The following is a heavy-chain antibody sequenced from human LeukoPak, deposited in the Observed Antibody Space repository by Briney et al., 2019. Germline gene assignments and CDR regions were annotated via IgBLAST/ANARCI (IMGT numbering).Heavy chain of an antibody. Sequence: GASVKVPCKASGGTFSRCAISWGRQAPGQGLEWMGGIIPIFGTANYAQKFQGRVTITTDESTSTAYMELSSLRSEDTAVYYCARDTRERDYYYYYMDVWGKGTTVTVSS. D-gene: IGHD1-1*01. J-gene: IGHJ6*03. V-gene: IGHV1-69*05. CDR1: GGTFSRCA. CDR2: IIPIFGTA. CDR3: ARDTRERDYYYYYMDV.